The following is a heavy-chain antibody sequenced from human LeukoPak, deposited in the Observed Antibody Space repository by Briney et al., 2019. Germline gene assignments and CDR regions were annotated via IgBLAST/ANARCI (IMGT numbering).Heavy chain of an antibody. J-gene: IGHJ4*02. D-gene: IGHD3-22*01. CDR3: AIRYYDSSGYYRPYYFDY. Sequence: PSETLSLTCVVSGGSFSGYYWSWIRQPPGKGLEWIGEINHSGSTNYNPSLKSRVTISVDTSKNQFSLKLSSVTAADTAVYYCAIRYYDSSGYYRPYYFDYWGQGTLVTVSS. CDR1: GGSFSGYY. CDR2: INHSGST. V-gene: IGHV4-34*01.